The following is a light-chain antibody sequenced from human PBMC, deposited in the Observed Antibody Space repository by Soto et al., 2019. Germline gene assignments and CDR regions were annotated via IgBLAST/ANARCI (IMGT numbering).Light chain of an antibody. CDR1: QSVRSN. CDR3: QHYNHWPLT. CDR2: GAS. J-gene: IGKJ5*01. V-gene: IGKV3-15*01. Sequence: EIVMTQSPATLSVSPGERSTLSCRASQSVRSNLAWYQQRPGQVPRLLIYGASTRATGIPARFSGSGSGTEFTLTISSLQSEDFEVYYCQHYNHWPLTFGQGTRLEIK.